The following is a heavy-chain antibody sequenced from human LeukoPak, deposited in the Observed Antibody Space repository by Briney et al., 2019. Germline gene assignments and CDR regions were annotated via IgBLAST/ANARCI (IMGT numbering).Heavy chain of an antibody. CDR3: AKDDAWVQFND. CDR2: ISPSGDIK. D-gene: IGHD5-24*01. CDR1: GFTFSRHG. J-gene: IGHJ4*02. V-gene: IGHV3-23*01. Sequence: GGSLRLSCVASGFTFSRHGMNWVRQAPGKGLEWVSGISPSGDIKYYIDSVKGRFTVSRDNSKNTLYLQINSLRDDDTAVYYCAKDDAWVQFNDWGQGTLVTVSS.